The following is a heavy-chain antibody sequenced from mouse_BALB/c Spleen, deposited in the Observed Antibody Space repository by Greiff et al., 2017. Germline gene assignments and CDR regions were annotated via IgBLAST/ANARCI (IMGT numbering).Heavy chain of an antibody. V-gene: IGHV10-1*02. J-gene: IGHJ3*01. CDR2: IRSKSNNYAT. CDR1: GFTFNTYA. Sequence: EVMLVESGGGLVQPKGSLKLSCAASGFTFNTYAMNWVRQAPGKGLEWVARIRSKSNNYATYYADSVKDRFTISRDDSQSMLYLQMNNLKTEDTAMYYCVRQDFFAYWGQGTLVTVSA. CDR3: VRQDFFAY.